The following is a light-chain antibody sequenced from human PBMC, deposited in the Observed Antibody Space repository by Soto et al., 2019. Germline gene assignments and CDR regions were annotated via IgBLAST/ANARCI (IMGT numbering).Light chain of an antibody. CDR2: EVS. V-gene: IGLV2-14*01. J-gene: IGLJ1*01. CDR3: SSYTSSSTPCV. Sequence: QSVLTQPASVSGPPGQSITISCTGTSSDVGGYNSVSWYQQHPGKAPKLMIYEVSNRPSGVSNRFSGSKSGSTASLTISGLQAEDEADYYCSSYTSSSTPCVFGTGTKV. CDR1: SSDVGGYNS.